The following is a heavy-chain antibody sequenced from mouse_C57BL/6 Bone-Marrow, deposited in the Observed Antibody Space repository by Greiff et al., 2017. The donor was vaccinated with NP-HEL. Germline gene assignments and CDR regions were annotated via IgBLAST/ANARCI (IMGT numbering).Heavy chain of an antibody. CDR2: ISSGGSYT. CDR3: ARDYDGYFPFAY. V-gene: IGHV5-6*01. J-gene: IGHJ3*01. CDR1: GFTFSSYG. Sequence: EVQLVESGGDLVKPGGSLKLSCAASGFTFSSYGMSWVRQTPDKRLEWVATISSGGSYTYYPDSVKGRFTISRDNAKNTLYLQMSSLKSEDTAMYYCARDYDGYFPFAYWGQGTLVTVSA. D-gene: IGHD2-3*01.